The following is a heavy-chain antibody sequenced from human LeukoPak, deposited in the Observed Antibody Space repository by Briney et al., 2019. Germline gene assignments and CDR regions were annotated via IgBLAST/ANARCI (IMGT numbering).Heavy chain of an antibody. D-gene: IGHD5-18*01. CDR3: ASSGYSYGSHHY. V-gene: IGHV4-30-2*01. CDR1: GGSISSGGYS. CDR2: IYHSGST. J-gene: IGHJ4*02. Sequence: SETLSLTCAVSGGSISSGGYSWSWIRQPPGKGLEWIGYIYHSGSTYYNPSLKSRVTISVDTSKNQFSLKLSSVTAADTAVYYCASSGYSYGSHHYWGQGTLVTVSS.